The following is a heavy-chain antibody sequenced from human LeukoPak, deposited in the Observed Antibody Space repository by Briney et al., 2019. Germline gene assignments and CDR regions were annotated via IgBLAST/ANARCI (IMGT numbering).Heavy chain of an antibody. V-gene: IGHV3-23*01. CDR3: ARLGREQWLAHNWFDP. J-gene: IGHJ5*02. D-gene: IGHD6-19*01. Sequence: PGGSLRLSCAASGFTFSSYAMSWVRQAPGKGLEWVSAISGSGGSTYYADSVKGRFTISRDNAKDTLYLQMHSLRAEDTAVYYCARLGREQWLAHNWFDPWGQGTLVTVSS. CDR1: GFTFSSYA. CDR2: ISGSGGST.